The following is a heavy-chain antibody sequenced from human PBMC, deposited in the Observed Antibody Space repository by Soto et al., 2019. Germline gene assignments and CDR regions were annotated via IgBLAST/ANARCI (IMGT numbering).Heavy chain of an antibody. D-gene: IGHD2-8*02. V-gene: IGHV3-7*03. CDR3: ARELELVDGFDH. J-gene: IGHJ4*02. CDR1: GLPFGHYW. Sequence: VQMLQSGGGMVQPGGSLRLSCVGSGLPFGHYWMSWVRQAPGKGLARVANVKIDGSEKYYVDSVKGRFAISRDNAKNSVFLQLNSLRTEDTAVYYCARELELVDGFDHWGQGRLVIVSP. CDR2: VKIDGSEK.